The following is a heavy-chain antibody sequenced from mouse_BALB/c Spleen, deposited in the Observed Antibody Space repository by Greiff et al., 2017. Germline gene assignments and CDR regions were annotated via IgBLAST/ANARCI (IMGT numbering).Heavy chain of an antibody. CDR3: ARSALNY. J-gene: IGHJ2*01. CDR2: ISSGGGNT. V-gene: IGHV5-9*03. CDR1: GFTFSSYT. Sequence: EVMLVESGGGLVKPGGSLKLSCAASGFTFSSYTMSWVRQTPEKRLEWVATISSGGGNTYYPDSVKGRFTISRDNAKNNLYLQMSSLRSEDTALYYCARSALNYWGQGTTLTVSS.